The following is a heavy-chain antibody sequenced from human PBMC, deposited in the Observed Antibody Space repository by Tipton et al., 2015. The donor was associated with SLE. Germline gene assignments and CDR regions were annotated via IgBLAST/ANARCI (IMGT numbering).Heavy chain of an antibody. Sequence: SLRLSCAASDFTVSSNYMSWVRQAPGKGLEWVSDIYGGDTTYYADSVKGLFTISRENSKNTVYLQMNSLRAEDTAVYYCASLAGHLWGQGTLVIVSS. CDR1: DFTVSSNY. CDR3: ASLAGHL. J-gene: IGHJ5*02. V-gene: IGHV3-53*01. CDR2: IYGGDTT.